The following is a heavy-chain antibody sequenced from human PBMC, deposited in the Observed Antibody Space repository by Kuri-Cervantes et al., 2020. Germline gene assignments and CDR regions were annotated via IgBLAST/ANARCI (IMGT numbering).Heavy chain of an antibody. Sequence: GESLKISCAASGFTFNNYAMHWVRQAPGKGLEWVTVISYDGNSKYYTDSVKGRFTISRDNSKNTLYLQMNSLRDEDTAVYYCARNNPQLMDGFWGQGTLVTVSS. CDR1: GFTFNNYA. CDR2: ISYDGNSK. CDR3: ARNNPQLMDGF. D-gene: IGHD1-1*01. V-gene: IGHV3-30-3*01. J-gene: IGHJ4*02.